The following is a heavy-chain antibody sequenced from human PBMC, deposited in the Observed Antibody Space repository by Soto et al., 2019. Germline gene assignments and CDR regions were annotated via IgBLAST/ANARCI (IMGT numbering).Heavy chain of an antibody. V-gene: IGHV1-8*02. J-gene: IGHJ6*03. Sequence: GASVKVSCKASGYTFTGYYMNWVRQAPGQGLEGMGWMNPNSGNTGYAQKFQGRVTMTRNTSISTAYMELSSLRSEDTAVYYCARALRYDFWSGYYSAQYYYMDVWGKGTTVTVSS. CDR1: GYTFTGYY. CDR3: ARALRYDFWSGYYSAQYYYMDV. CDR2: MNPNSGNT. D-gene: IGHD3-3*01.